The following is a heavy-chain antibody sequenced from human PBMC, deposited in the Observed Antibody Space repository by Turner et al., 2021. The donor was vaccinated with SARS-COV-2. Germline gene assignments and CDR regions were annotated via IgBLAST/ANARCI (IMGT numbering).Heavy chain of an antibody. Sequence: EVQLVETGGDLVQPGGSLRLSCAASGFTLSNFWMSWVRQAPGKGLEWVANIRQDGSEKEYGDSVKGRFTISRDNAKNSLYLQMNSLRVEDTAVYYCAGSGGWLLDLWGQGTLVTVSS. V-gene: IGHV3-7*03. CDR2: IRQDGSEK. D-gene: IGHD6-19*01. CDR3: AGSGGWLLDL. J-gene: IGHJ4*02. CDR1: GFTLSNFW.